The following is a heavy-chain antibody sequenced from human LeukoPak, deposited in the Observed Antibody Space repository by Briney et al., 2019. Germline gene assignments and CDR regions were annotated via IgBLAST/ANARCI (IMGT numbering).Heavy chain of an antibody. CDR3: ARTQGYCRGDTCYFLESDY. Sequence: GESLKISCKGSGYSFTSYWIGWVRQMPGKGPEWMGIIFPADSGTKYSPSFKGQVIMSVDRSINTAYLQWSSLKASDTAMYYCARTQGYCRGDTCYFLESDYWGQGSLVTVSS. CDR2: IFPADSGT. J-gene: IGHJ4*02. CDR1: GYSFTSYW. D-gene: IGHD2-15*01. V-gene: IGHV5-51*01.